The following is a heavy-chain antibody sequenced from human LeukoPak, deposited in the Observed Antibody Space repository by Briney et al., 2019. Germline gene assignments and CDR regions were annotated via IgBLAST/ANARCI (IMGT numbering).Heavy chain of an antibody. CDR1: GYTFTSYG. J-gene: IGHJ6*02. Sequence: ASVKVSCKASGYTFTSYGINWVRQATGQGLEWMGWMNPNSGNTGYAQKFQGRVTMTRNTSISTAYMELSSLRSEDTAVYYCARGQKQWLVRYGMDVWGQGTTVTVSS. CDR3: ARGQKQWLVRYGMDV. CDR2: MNPNSGNT. V-gene: IGHV1-8*01. D-gene: IGHD6-19*01.